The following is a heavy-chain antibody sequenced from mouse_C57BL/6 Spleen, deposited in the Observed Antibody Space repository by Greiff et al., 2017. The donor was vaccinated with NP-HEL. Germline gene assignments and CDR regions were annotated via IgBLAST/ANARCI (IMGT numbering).Heavy chain of an antibody. D-gene: IGHD1-1*01. CDR1: GFSLTSYG. CDR2: IWSGGST. J-gene: IGHJ1*03. Sequence: QVQLQQSGPGLVQPSPSLSITCTASGFSLTSYGVHWVRQSPGKGLEWLGVIWSGGSTDYNAAFISRLIISKDNYKIQVVFKINSLQADDTTIYYCAGEDYGSSLYWYFDVCGTGTTVTVSS. CDR3: AGEDYGSSLYWYFDV. V-gene: IGHV2-2*01.